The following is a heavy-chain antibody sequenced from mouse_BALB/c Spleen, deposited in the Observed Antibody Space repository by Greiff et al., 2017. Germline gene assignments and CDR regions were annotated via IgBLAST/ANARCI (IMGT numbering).Heavy chain of an antibody. V-gene: IGHV1-7*01. Sequence: VQLQQSGAELAKPGASVKMSCKASGYTFTSYWMHWVKQRPGQGLEWIGYINPSTGYTEYNQKFKDKATLTADKSSSTAYMQLSSLTSEDSAVYYCANDYGYFDVWGAGTTVTVSS. D-gene: IGHD2-3*01. CDR1: GYTFTSYW. CDR2: INPSTGYT. J-gene: IGHJ1*01. CDR3: ANDYGYFDV.